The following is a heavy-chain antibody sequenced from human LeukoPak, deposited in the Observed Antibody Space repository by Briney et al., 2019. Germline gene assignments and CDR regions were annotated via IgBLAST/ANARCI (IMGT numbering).Heavy chain of an antibody. D-gene: IGHD3-22*01. CDR2: ISVSGGST. CDR1: GFTFTTYA. J-gene: IGHJ4*02. V-gene: IGHV3-23*01. Sequence: GGSLRLSCAASGFTFTTYAMSWVRQAPGKGLEWVSSISVSGGSTYYADSVKGRFTISRDNSKNTLYLQMNSLRAEDTAVYYCARDRLGDYDHSGYYDKWGQGTLVTVSS. CDR3: ARDRLGDYDHSGYYDK.